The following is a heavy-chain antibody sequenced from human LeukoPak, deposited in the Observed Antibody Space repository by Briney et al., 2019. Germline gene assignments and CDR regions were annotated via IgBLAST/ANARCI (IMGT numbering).Heavy chain of an antibody. V-gene: IGHV3-23*01. D-gene: IGHD2-21*01. J-gene: IGHJ4*02. CDR1: GFTFSSYA. CDR2: IGGSGLDT. CDR3: AKEGVILGPSHFDH. Sequence: GGSLGLSCAASGFTFSSYAMSWVRQAPGKGLEWVSSIGGSGLDTYYPDSVKGRFFISRDNAKSTLYLQMNSLGAEDTAVYFCAKEGVILGPSHFDHWGQGTLVTVSS.